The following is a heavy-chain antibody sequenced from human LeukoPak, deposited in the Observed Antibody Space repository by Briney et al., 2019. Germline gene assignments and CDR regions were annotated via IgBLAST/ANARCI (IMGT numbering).Heavy chain of an antibody. CDR2: ISGSAGIT. Sequence: GGSLRLSCAASGLTFNNYAMTWVRQAPGKGLEWVSTISGSAGITYYADSVKGQFTISRDNSKNTLYLQMNSLRAEDTALYYCAKDYSSRPRFYFDCWGQGTLVTVSS. CDR3: AKDYSSRPRFYFDC. D-gene: IGHD6-13*01. V-gene: IGHV3-23*01. CDR1: GLTFNNYA. J-gene: IGHJ4*02.